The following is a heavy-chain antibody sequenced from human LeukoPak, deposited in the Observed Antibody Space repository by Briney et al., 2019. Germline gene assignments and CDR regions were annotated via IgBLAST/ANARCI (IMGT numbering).Heavy chain of an antibody. Sequence: PGGSLRLSCAASGFTFSRIAMTWVRQAPGKGLEWVAVISYDGSNKYYADSVKGRFTISRDNSKNTLYLQMNSLRAEDTAVYYCATPRNVPIDWGQGTLVTVSS. D-gene: IGHD2-2*01. V-gene: IGHV3-30-3*01. CDR3: ATPRNVPID. CDR2: ISYDGSNK. J-gene: IGHJ4*02. CDR1: GFTFSRIA.